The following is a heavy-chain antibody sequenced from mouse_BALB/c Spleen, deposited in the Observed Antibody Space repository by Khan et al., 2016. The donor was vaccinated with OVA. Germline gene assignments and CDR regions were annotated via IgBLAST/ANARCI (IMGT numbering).Heavy chain of an antibody. D-gene: IGHD2-4*01. CDR3: ARNYDDDEGLAY. Sequence: QMQLEESGPGLVQPSQSLSITCTVSGFSLTSYGVHWVRQSPGKGLEWLGVIWSGGSTDYNAAFISRLSISKDNSKSQVFFKMNSRQANDTAIYYCARNYDDDEGLAYWGQGTLVTVSA. CDR2: IWSGGST. J-gene: IGHJ3*01. V-gene: IGHV2-2*02. CDR1: GFSLTSYG.